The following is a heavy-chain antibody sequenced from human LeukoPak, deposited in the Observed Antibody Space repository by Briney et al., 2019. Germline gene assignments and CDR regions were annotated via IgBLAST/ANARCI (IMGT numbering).Heavy chain of an antibody. V-gene: IGHV3-30*04. CDR3: AREDRAFRVDY. CDR1: GFTFSAYA. CDR2: IAYDGSHN. J-gene: IGHJ4*02. Sequence: GGSLRLSCAASGFTFSAYAMHWVRQAPGKGLEWVGLIAYDGSHNYYADSVKGRVTISRDNSKNSLFLQMHALRIEDTAVYYCAREDRAFRVDYWGQGTLVSVSS. D-gene: IGHD2/OR15-2a*01.